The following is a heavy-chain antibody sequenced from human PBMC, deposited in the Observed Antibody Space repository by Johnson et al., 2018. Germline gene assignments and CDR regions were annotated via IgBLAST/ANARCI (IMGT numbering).Heavy chain of an antibody. J-gene: IGHJ6*03. V-gene: IGHV1-69*05. D-gene: IGHD2-2*01. CDR1: GGTFSSYA. CDR2: IIPIFGTA. Sequence: QVQLVQSGAEVKKPGSSVKVSCKASGGTFSSYAISWVRQAPGQGLEWMGGIIPIFGTANYAQKFQGRVTLTIDKSTTTAHMELRNLRSDGTAVYYCAKVGGFRSGAGASCLYDWYYMDVWGRWTTVTVSS. CDR3: AKVGGFRSGAGASCLYDWYYMDV.